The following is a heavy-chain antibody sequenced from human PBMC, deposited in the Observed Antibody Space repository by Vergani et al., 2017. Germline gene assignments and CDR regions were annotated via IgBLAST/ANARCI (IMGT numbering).Heavy chain of an antibody. J-gene: IGHJ6*03. Sequence: QVQLVESGGGVVQPGRSLRLSCTSSGFTFSTYAMHWVRQAPGKGLEWVAIIYYDGSKKYYADSVKGRFTISRDNSRNTLDLLMSSLRAEDTAIYYCVRERTYYGSTTCRNPSYVYYYHMDVWGKGTTVTVSS. CDR1: GFTFSTYA. CDR3: VRERTYYGSTTCRNPSYVYYYHMDV. CDR2: IYYDGSKK. D-gene: IGHD3-10*01. V-gene: IGHV3-33*01.